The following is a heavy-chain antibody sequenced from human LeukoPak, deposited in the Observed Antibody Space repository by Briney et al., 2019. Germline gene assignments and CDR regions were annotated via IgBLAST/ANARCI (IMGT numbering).Heavy chain of an antibody. CDR1: GGSISGTYY. V-gene: IGHV4-59*08. CDR3: ARLEAAENYYYYGMDV. Sequence: SETLSLTCTVSGGSISGTYYWSWLRQPPGKGLEWIGYIYYTGTTDSNPSLKSRVTISLDTSKNQFSLNLSSVTAADTAVYYCARLEAAENYYYYGMDVWGQGTTVTVSS. J-gene: IGHJ6*02. D-gene: IGHD2-15*01. CDR2: IYYTGTT.